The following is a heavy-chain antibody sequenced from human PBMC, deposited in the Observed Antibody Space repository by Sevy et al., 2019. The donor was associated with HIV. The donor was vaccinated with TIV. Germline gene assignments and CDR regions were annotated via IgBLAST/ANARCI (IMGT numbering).Heavy chain of an antibody. Sequence: GGSLRLSCAASGFTFSTYSMNWVRQAPGKGLEWVSSISSSSTYIYYADSVKGRFTISRNNAKNSLFLQMNSLRVEDTAVYFCARIEYGDYEITRDYYMGVGGKGTTVTVSS. CDR2: ISSSSTYI. D-gene: IGHD4-17*01. CDR1: GFTFSTYS. J-gene: IGHJ6*03. V-gene: IGHV3-21*01. CDR3: ARIEYGDYEITRDYYMGV.